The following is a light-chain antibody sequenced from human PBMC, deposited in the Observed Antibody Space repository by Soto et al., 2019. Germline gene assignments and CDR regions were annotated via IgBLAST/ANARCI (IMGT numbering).Light chain of an antibody. J-gene: IGLJ2*01. CDR3: SSYAGSDNLI. Sequence: QSVLTQPPSASGSPGQSVTISCTGTSSDVGSYNYVSWYQQHPGKAPKLMIYDVIKRPSGVPDRFSGSKSGNTASLTVSGLQAEDEADYYCSSYAGSDNLIFGGGTKLTVL. CDR2: DVI. CDR1: SSDVGSYNY. V-gene: IGLV2-8*01.